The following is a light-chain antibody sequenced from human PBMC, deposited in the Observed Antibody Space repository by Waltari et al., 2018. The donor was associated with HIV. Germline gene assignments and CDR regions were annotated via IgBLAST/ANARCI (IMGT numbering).Light chain of an antibody. CDR3: SSFTTSSTGV. Sequence: QSALTQPASASGPPGQSLTISCTGISRYYSVPWYQQHPGRAPKLMIYDVANRPSGVSSRFSGSKSGHTASLTISGLQADDEADYYCSSFTTSSTGVFGGGTKLTVL. CDR2: DVA. J-gene: IGLJ3*02. V-gene: IGLV2-14*03. CDR1: SRYYS.